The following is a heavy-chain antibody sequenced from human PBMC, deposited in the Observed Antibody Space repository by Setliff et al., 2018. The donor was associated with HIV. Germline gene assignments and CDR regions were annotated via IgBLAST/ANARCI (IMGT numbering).Heavy chain of an antibody. Sequence: GASVKVSCKASGYTFTSYDINWVRQATGQGLEWMGWMMPSSGNTGYAQKFQGRLTMTRNTSTSTAYMELRSLISDDTAVYYCAREGLWFGDRGYYMDVWGTGTAVTVSS. CDR2: MMPSSGNT. CDR3: AREGLWFGDRGYYMDV. J-gene: IGHJ6*03. V-gene: IGHV1-8*02. D-gene: IGHD3-10*01. CDR1: GYTFTSYD.